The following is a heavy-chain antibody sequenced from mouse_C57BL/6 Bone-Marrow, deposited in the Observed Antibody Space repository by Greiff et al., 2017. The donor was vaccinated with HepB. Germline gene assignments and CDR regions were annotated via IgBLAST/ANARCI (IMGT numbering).Heavy chain of an antibody. Sequence: QVQLQQSGAELVRPGASVTLSCKASGYTFTDYEMHWVKQTPVHGLEWIGAIDPETGGTAYNQKFKGKAILTADKSSSTAYMELRSLTSEDSAVYYCTGRPLYYYGSSYWYFDVWGTGTTVTVSS. CDR1: GYTFTDYE. CDR2: IDPETGGT. CDR3: TGRPLYYYGSSYWYFDV. J-gene: IGHJ1*03. D-gene: IGHD1-1*01. V-gene: IGHV1-15*01.